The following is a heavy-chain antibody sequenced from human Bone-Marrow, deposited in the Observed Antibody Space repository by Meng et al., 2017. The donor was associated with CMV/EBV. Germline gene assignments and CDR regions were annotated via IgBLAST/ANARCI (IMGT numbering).Heavy chain of an antibody. Sequence: AGYGGSVSGYYWSWIRQPPGKGLEWIGEINHSGSTNYNPSLKSRVTISVDTSKNQFSLKLSSVTAADTAVYYCARGLGYYGSGSYDYWGQGTLVTVSS. D-gene: IGHD3-10*01. CDR1: GGSVSGYY. J-gene: IGHJ4*02. V-gene: IGHV4-34*01. CDR2: INHSGST. CDR3: ARGLGYYGSGSYDY.